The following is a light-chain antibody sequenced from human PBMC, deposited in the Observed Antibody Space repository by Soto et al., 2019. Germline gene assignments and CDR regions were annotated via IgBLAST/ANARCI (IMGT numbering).Light chain of an antibody. J-gene: IGKJ1*01. CDR1: QSVNSN. Sequence: EIVMTQSPATLSLSPGERATLSCRASQSVNSNLAWYQQKGGQAPRLLIYGTSTRATGIPARFSGSGSGTDFTLTISSLQFEDFAVYYCQQYNNWPRTFGQGTKVDI. CDR2: GTS. V-gene: IGKV3-15*01. CDR3: QQYNNWPRT.